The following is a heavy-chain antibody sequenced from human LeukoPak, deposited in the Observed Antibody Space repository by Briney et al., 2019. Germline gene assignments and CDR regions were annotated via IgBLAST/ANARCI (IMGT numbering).Heavy chain of an antibody. D-gene: IGHD3-22*01. CDR2: IYYSGST. J-gene: IGHJ4*02. CDR1: GGSISSSSYY. V-gene: IGHV4-39*07. Sequence: SETLSLTCTVSGGSISSSSYYWGWIRQPPGKGLEWIGSIYYSGSTYYNPSLKSRVTISVDTSKKQFSLKLSSVTAADTAVYYCARTPMYYYDNSGYYNWGQGTLVTVSS. CDR3: ARTPMYYYDNSGYYN.